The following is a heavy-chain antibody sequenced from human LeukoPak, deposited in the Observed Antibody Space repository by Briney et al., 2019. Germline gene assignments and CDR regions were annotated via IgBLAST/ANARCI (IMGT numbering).Heavy chain of an antibody. Sequence: PSETLSLTCTVSGVSISGSSYYWGWIRQPPGKGLEWIGTINYSGSTYYAPSLKSRVTISVDTSKNQFSLKLSSVTAADTAVYYCARQGPHITIFTPPDAFDIWGQGTMVTVSS. CDR2: INYSGST. D-gene: IGHD3-9*01. CDR1: GVSISGSSYY. J-gene: IGHJ3*02. CDR3: ARQGPHITIFTPPDAFDI. V-gene: IGHV4-39*01.